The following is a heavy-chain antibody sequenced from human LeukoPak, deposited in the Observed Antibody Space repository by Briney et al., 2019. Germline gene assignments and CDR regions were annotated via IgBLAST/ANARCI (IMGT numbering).Heavy chain of an antibody. D-gene: IGHD4-23*01. V-gene: IGHV3-20*04. Sequence: GGSLRLSCAASGFTFDDYGMSWVRQAPGKGLEWVSGINWNGGSTGYADSVKGRFTISRDNAKNSLYLQMNSLRAEDTALYYCARVQLRWSNDAFDIWGQGTMVTVSS. J-gene: IGHJ3*02. CDR1: GFTFDDYG. CDR2: INWNGGST. CDR3: ARVQLRWSNDAFDI.